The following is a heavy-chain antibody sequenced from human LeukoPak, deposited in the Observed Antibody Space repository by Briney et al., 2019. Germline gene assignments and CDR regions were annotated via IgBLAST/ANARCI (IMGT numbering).Heavy chain of an antibody. V-gene: IGHV3-7*01. CDR3: ARELVAGPAEYFQH. CDR2: INKDGSEK. D-gene: IGHD6-19*01. Sequence: GGSLRLSCAASGFTSSSYWMSWVRQTPGKGLEWVANINKDGSEKYYMDSVRGRFTISRDNAKNSLSLQMNSLRVEDTAVYYCARELVAGPAEYFQHWGQGTLVTVSS. CDR1: GFTSSSYW. J-gene: IGHJ1*01.